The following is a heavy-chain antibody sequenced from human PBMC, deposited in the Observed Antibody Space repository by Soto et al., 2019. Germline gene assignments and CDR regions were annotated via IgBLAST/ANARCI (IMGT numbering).Heavy chain of an antibody. CDR3: ARDHGRGNSVFDY. Sequence: ASVKVSCKASGYTFIDYGISWVRQAPGQGLEWMGWISAYNGNTKYVQKLQGRVTMTTDTSTTTAYMELRTLRSDDTAVYYCARDHGRGNSVFDYWGQGSLVTVSS. D-gene: IGHD1-7*01. V-gene: IGHV1-18*04. CDR1: GYTFIDYG. CDR2: ISAYNGNT. J-gene: IGHJ4*02.